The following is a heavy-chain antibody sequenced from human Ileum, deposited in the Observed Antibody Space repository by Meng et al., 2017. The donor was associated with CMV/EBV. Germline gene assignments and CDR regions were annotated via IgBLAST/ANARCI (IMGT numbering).Heavy chain of an antibody. J-gene: IGHJ3*02. CDR2: IWFDGSQK. CDR3: GAEYSSGWSAFHM. D-gene: IGHD6-19*01. CDR1: GLIFNNYV. Sequence: AASGLIFNNYVMHWVRQAPGKGLEWVALIWFDGSQKFYVDSVKGRFTISRDNSNDMLYLEMNNLRAADTAVYYCGAEYSSGWSAFHMSGQGTLVTVSS. V-gene: IGHV3-33*01.